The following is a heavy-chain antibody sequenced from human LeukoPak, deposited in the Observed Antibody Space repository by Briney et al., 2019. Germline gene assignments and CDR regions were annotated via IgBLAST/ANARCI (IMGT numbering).Heavy chain of an antibody. D-gene: IGHD6-13*01. CDR1: GFTFSSYS. CDR3: ATSIAAAGTFVPSPPPDY. J-gene: IGHJ4*02. CDR2: ISSSSSYI. Sequence: KPGGSLRLSCAASGFTFSSYSMNWVRQAPGKGLEWVSSISSSSSYIYYADSVKGRFTISRDNAKNSLYLQMNSLRAEGTAVYYCATSIAAAGTFVPSPPPDYWGQGTLVTVSS. V-gene: IGHV3-21*01.